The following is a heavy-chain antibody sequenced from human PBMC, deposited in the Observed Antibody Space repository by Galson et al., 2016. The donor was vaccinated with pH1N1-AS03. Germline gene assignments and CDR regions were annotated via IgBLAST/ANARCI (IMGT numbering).Heavy chain of an antibody. CDR3: LYGWGRYIPDY. J-gene: IGHJ4*02. Sequence: SLRLPCAASGFSFSTSWMHWVRQAPGKGLVWVSHSNSDGSTTNYADSVKGRFTISRDNAKRTLYQQMNSLRAEDTAVYYCLYGWGRYIPDYWGQGTLVTVSS. CDR2: SNSDGSTT. V-gene: IGHV3-74*01. D-gene: IGHD3-10*01. CDR1: GFSFSTSW.